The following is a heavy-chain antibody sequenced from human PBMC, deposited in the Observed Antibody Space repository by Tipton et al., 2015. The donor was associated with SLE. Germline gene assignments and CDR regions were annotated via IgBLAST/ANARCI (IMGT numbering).Heavy chain of an antibody. CDR1: GFTVSSNY. CDR2: IYSGGST. Sequence: VQLVQSGGGLVQPGGSLRLSCAASGFTVSSNYMSWVRQAPGKGLEWVSVIYSGGSTYYADSVKGRFTISRDNSKNTLYLQMNSLRAEDTAVYYCARDQDPYLAVAGPGYFQHWGQGTLVTVSS. CDR3: ARDQDPYLAVAGPGYFQH. D-gene: IGHD6-19*01. V-gene: IGHV3-53*04. J-gene: IGHJ1*01.